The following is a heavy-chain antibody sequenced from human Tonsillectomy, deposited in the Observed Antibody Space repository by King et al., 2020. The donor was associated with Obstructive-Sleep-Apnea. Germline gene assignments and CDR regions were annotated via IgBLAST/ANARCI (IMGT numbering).Heavy chain of an antibody. CDR3: ARDGRAAAGIDS. CDR1: GGSISSYY. CDR2: IYYRGNT. J-gene: IGHJ4*02. V-gene: IGHV4-59*01. Sequence: QLQESGPGLVKPSESLSLTCTVSGGSISSYYWSWIRQSPGKGLEWIGNIYYRGNTNYKSSLKSRVTISVDPSRNQFFLTLRSVTAADTAIYYWARDGRAAAGIDSWGLGTLVTVSS. D-gene: IGHD6-13*01.